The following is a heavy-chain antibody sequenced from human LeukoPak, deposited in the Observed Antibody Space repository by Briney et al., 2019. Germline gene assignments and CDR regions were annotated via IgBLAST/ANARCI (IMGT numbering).Heavy chain of an antibody. Sequence: GGSLRLSCAASGFTFSDYYMSWIRQAPGKGLEWVSYISSSGSTIYYADSVKGRFTISRDNAKNSLYLQMNSLRAEDTAVYYCAREHRDGYSRHFDYWGQGTLVTVSS. J-gene: IGHJ4*02. D-gene: IGHD5-24*01. CDR3: AREHRDGYSRHFDY. CDR1: GFTFSDYY. CDR2: ISSSGSTI. V-gene: IGHV3-11*04.